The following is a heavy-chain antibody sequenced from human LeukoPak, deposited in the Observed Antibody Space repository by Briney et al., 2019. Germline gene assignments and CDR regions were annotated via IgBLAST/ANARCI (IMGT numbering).Heavy chain of an antibody. V-gene: IGHV1-69-2*01. Sequence: GASVKVSCKASGYTFTDYYMHWGQQAPGKGLEWMGRVDPEDGETIYAEKFQGRVTITADTSTDTAYMELSSLRSEDTAVYYCARMTTVTTMAAPVFDYWGQGTLVTVSS. CDR2: VDPEDGET. J-gene: IGHJ4*02. CDR3: ARMTTVTTMAAPVFDY. D-gene: IGHD4-11*01. CDR1: GYTFTDYY.